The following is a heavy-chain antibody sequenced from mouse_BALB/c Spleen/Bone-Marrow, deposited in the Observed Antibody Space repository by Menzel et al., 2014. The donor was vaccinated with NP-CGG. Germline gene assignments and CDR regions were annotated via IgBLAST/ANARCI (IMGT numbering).Heavy chain of an antibody. Sequence: EVMLVESGGGLVQPGGSLKLSCAASGFTFSSYGMSWVRQTPDKRLELVATINSNGGSTYYPDRVKGRFTISRDNAKNTLYLQMSSLKSEDTAMYYCARERYYGNGRIFEYWGQGTTLTVSS. CDR3: ARERYYGNGRIFEY. J-gene: IGHJ2*01. CDR1: GFTFSSYG. V-gene: IGHV5-6-3*01. D-gene: IGHD1-1*01. CDR2: INSNGGST.